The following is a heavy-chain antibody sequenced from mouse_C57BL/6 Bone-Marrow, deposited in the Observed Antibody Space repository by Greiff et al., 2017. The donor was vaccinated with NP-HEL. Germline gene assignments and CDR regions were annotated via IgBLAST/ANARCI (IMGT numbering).Heavy chain of an antibody. D-gene: IGHD2-5*01. CDR1: GYTFTSYW. Sequence: QVQLQQPGAELVRPGTSVKLSCKASGYTFTSYWMHWVKQRPGQGLEWIGVIDPSDSYTNYNQKFKGKATLTVDTSSSTAYMQLSSLTSADSAVYYCARSTYYSNYVPMDYWGQGTSVTVSS. J-gene: IGHJ4*01. CDR3: ARSTYYSNYVPMDY. CDR2: IDPSDSYT. V-gene: IGHV1-59*01.